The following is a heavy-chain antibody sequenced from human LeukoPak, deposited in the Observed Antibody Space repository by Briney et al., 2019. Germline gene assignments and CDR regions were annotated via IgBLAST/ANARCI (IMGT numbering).Heavy chain of an antibody. CDR3: ARDRALYDRSGYYYTDYYY. J-gene: IGHJ4*02. D-gene: IGHD3-22*01. Sequence: PGGFLRLSCATSGFTFSSYWMSWVRQAPGKGLEWVANIKQDGTETYYVDSVKGRFTISRDNAKNSVFLQMNSLRAEDTAVYFCARDRALYDRSGYYYTDYYYWVQGTQVTVSS. V-gene: IGHV3-7*01. CDR1: GFTFSSYW. CDR2: IKQDGTET.